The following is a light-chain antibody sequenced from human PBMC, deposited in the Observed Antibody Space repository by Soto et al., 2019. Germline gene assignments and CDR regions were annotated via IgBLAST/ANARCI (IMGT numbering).Light chain of an antibody. J-gene: IGLJ2*01. CDR1: TGAVTSSHY. V-gene: IGLV7-46*01. CDR2: HTN. CDR3: LLSYSGTRGV. Sequence: QAVVTQEPSLTVSPGGTVTLTCGSSTGAVTSSHYPYWFQQKPGQAPRTLIYHTNNKHSWTPARFSGSLLGGKAALTVSGAQSEDEADYYCLLSYSGTRGVFGGGTKLTVL.